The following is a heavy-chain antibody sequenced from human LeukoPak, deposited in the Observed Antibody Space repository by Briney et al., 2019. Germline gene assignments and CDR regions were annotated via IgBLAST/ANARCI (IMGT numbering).Heavy chain of an antibody. V-gene: IGHV2-5*01. Sequence: ESGPTLVKPTQTLTLTCTFSGFSLSTSGVGVGWIRQPPGKALEWLALIYWNDDKRYSPSLKSRLTITKDTSKNQVVLTMTNMDPVDTATYYCAHRSLAAAASVGFDPWGQGTLVTVSS. CDR2: IYWNDDK. CDR1: GFSLSTSGVG. J-gene: IGHJ5*02. CDR3: AHRSLAAAASVGFDP. D-gene: IGHD6-13*01.